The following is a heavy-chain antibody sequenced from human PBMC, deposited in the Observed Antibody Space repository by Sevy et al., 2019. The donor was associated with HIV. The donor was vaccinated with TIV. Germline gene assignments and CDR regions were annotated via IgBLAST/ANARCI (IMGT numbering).Heavy chain of an antibody. V-gene: IGHV1-8*01. J-gene: IGHJ6*02. CDR3: AGVNKEDNSRYYYCMDA. CDR2: MNPNSGNT. CDR1: GYTFTSYD. Sequence: ASVKVSCKASGYTFTSYDINWVRQATGQGLEWMGWMNPNSGNTGYAQKFQGRVTMTRNTSISTAYMELSSLRSEDTAVYYCAGVNKEDNSRYYYCMDAWGPGTTVSVSS.